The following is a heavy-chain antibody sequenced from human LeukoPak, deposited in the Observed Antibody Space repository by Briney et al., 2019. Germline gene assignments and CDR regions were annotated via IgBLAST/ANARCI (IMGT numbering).Heavy chain of an antibody. Sequence: GGSLRLSCAASGFTFSSYAMSWVRQAPGKGLEWVSAISGSGGSTYYADSVKGRFTISRDNSKNTLYLQMNSLRAEDTAVYYCAKDLNRDIVATTFDYWGQGTLVTVSS. D-gene: IGHD5-12*01. CDR1: GFTFSSYA. CDR2: ISGSGGST. CDR3: AKDLNRDIVATTFDY. J-gene: IGHJ4*02. V-gene: IGHV3-23*01.